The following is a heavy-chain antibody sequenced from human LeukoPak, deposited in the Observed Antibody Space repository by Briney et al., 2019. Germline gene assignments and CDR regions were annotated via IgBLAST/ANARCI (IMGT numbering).Heavy chain of an antibody. CDR2: ISAYNGNT. CDR1: GYTFTSYG. J-gene: IGHJ4*02. CDR3: ARDRGYGSGSYYPNSDY. Sequence: ASVKVSCKASGYTFTSYGISWVRQAPGQGLEWMGWISAYNGNTNYAQKLQGRVTMTTDTSTSTAYIGLRSLRSDDTAVYYCARDRGYGSGSYYPNSDYWGQGTLVTVSS. V-gene: IGHV1-18*01. D-gene: IGHD3-10*01.